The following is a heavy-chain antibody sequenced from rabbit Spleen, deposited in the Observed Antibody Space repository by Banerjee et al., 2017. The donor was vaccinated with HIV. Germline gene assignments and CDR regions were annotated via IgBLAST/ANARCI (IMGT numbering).Heavy chain of an antibody. CDR2: IDPIFGVT. CDR1: GLDFSSYG. CDR3: VRDQAGYAGYGPYYFNL. D-gene: IGHD7-1*01. Sequence: QEQLEESGGDLVQPEGSLTLSCKASGLDFSSYGVSWVRQAPGKGLEWIGYIDPIFGVTYYANWVNGRFTISSHDAQNTLYLQLNSLTAADTATYFCVRDQAGYAGYGPYYFNLWGPGTLVTVS. J-gene: IGHJ4*01. V-gene: IGHV1S47*01.